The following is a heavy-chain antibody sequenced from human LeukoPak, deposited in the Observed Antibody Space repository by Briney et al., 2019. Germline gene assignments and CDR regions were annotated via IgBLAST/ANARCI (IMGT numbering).Heavy chain of an antibody. CDR2: IYHSGST. V-gene: IGHV4-38-2*02. CDR1: SYSISSGHY. Sequence: PSETLSLTCTVSSYSISSGHYWGWIRQPPGKGREWIGSIYHSGSTYYNPSLKSRVSISIDTSKNQFSLKLSSVTAADTAVYYSARARRANPTSAFHIWGQGTVVSVSS. J-gene: IGHJ3*02. CDR3: ARARRANPTSAFHI. D-gene: IGHD1-1*01.